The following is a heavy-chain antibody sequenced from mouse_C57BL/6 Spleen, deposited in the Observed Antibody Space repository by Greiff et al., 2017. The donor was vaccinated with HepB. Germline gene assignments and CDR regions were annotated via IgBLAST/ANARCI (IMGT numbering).Heavy chain of an antibody. Sequence: VQLQQSGPELVKPGASVKISCKASGYAFSSSWMNWVKQRPGKGLEWIGRIYPGDGDTNYNGKFKGKATLTADKSSSTAYMQLSSLTSEDSAVYFCERGAWFAYWGQGTLVTVSA. CDR2: IYPGDGDT. J-gene: IGHJ3*01. V-gene: IGHV1-82*01. CDR1: GYAFSSSW. CDR3: ERGAWFAY.